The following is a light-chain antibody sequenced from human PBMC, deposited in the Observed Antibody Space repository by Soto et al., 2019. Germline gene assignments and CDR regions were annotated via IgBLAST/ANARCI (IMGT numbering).Light chain of an antibody. Sequence: QSALTQPRSVSGSPGQSVTNPCTGNSSDVGGYNYVSWFQQHPGKAPKLMIYAVTERPSGVPDRFSGSKSGNTASLTISGLQAEDEADYYCCSYAGTFTYVFGTGTKVTVL. CDR2: AVT. V-gene: IGLV2-11*01. CDR1: SSDVGGYNY. CDR3: CSYAGTFTYV. J-gene: IGLJ1*01.